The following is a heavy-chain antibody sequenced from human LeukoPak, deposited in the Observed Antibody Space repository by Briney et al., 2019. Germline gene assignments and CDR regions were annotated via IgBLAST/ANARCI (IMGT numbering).Heavy chain of an antibody. CDR1: GYTFTDYY. V-gene: IGHV1-2*02. CDR2: INPNSGGT. CDR3: AREGPIVGATHLVDY. Sequence: ASVKVSCKASGYTFTDYYMHWVRQAPGQGLEWMGWINPNSGGTNYAQKFQGRVTMTRDTSISTAYMELSRLRSDDTAVYYCAREGPIVGATHLVDYGGQGTLVTVSS. D-gene: IGHD1-26*01. J-gene: IGHJ4*02.